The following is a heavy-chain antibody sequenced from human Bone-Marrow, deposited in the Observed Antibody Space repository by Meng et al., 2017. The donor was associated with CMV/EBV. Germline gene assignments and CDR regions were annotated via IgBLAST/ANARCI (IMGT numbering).Heavy chain of an antibody. Sequence: GESLKISCAASGFTFSNYAMHWVRQAPGKGLEWVAVISYDGSNTYYADSVKGRFTISRDNSKNTLYLQMNSLRGEDTAVYYCARSTGYCSRTSCYPHFDYWGQGTRVTVSS. CDR2: ISYDGSNT. J-gene: IGHJ4*02. V-gene: IGHV3-30-3*01. CDR1: GFTFSNYA. D-gene: IGHD2-2*01. CDR3: ARSTGYCSRTSCYPHFDY.